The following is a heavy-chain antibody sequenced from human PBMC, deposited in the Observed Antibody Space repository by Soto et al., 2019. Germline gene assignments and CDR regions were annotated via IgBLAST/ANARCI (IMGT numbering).Heavy chain of an antibody. CDR2: ISHDGTNK. Sequence: QVQLVDSGGAVVQPGRSLRLSCAASGFTFSAYGMHWVRQAPGKGPELVALISHDGTNKDYTDSVKGRFTISRDNSKNALYLQMDSLRAEDTAMYYCFLTVLDTFDIWGQGTMVTVSS. V-gene: IGHV3-30*03. J-gene: IGHJ3*02. CDR1: GFTFSAYG. D-gene: IGHD3-9*01. CDR3: FLTVLDTFDI.